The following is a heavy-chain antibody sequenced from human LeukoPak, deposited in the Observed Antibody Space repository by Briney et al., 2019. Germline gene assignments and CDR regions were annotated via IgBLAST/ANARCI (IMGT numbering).Heavy chain of an antibody. D-gene: IGHD5-18*01. CDR3: ASNEAGYSYGYGDY. Sequence: ASVKVSCKASGYTFTGYYMHWVRQAPGQGLEWMGWINPNSGGTNYAQKFQGRVTMTRDTSISTAYMELSRLRSDDTAVYYCASNEAGYSYGYGDYWGQGTLVTVSS. CDR1: GYTFTGYY. CDR2: INPNSGGT. J-gene: IGHJ4*02. V-gene: IGHV1-2*02.